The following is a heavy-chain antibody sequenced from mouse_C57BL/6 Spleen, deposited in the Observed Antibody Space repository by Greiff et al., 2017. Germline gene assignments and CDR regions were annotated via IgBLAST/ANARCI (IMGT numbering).Heavy chain of an antibody. V-gene: IGHV1-61*01. Sequence: QVQLQQPGAELVRPGSSVKLSCKASGYTFTSYWMDWVKQRPGQGLEWIGNIYPSDSETHYNQKFKDKATLTVDKSSSTAYMQLSSLTSEDSAVYYCARRGSYRYFDVGGTGTTVTVSS. CDR2: IYPSDSET. J-gene: IGHJ1*03. D-gene: IGHD1-1*02. CDR1: GYTFTSYW. CDR3: ARRGSYRYFDV.